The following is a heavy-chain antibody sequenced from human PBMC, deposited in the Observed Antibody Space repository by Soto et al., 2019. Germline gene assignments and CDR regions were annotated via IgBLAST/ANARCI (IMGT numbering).Heavy chain of an antibody. Sequence: SETLSLTCTVSGGSMSSYYWSWIRQPPGKGLEWIGYIYYSGSTNYNPSLKSRVTISVDTSKNQFSLKLSSVTAADTAVYYCASVSALEYSRTFDYWGQGTLVTVSS. D-gene: IGHD6-6*01. V-gene: IGHV4-59*01. J-gene: IGHJ4*02. CDR2: IYYSGST. CDR3: ASVSALEYSRTFDY. CDR1: GGSMSSYY.